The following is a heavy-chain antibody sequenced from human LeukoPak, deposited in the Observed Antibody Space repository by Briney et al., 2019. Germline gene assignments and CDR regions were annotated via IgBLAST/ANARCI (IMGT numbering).Heavy chain of an antibody. J-gene: IGHJ6*02. CDR3: ARDTSFNYGAHAMDG. CDR2: ISGSGVNT. V-gene: IGHV3-23*01. Sequence: GGSLRLSCAASGFGFSNYGMHWVRQAPGKGLEWVLGISGSGVNTYYADSVKGRFTISRDNSKNTLYLQLNSLRGTATAINHCARDTSFNYGAHAMDGWGQGTTVTVSS. D-gene: IGHD4/OR15-4a*01. CDR1: GFGFSNYG.